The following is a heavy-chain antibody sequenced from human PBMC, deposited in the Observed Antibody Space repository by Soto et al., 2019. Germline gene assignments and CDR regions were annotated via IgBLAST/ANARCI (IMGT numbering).Heavy chain of an antibody. V-gene: IGHV1-69*13. CDR3: ARTRPEGYCSGGSCRLLLPLDY. Sequence: SVKVSCKASGGTFSSYAISWVRQAPGQGLEWMGGIIPIFGTANYAQKFQGRVTITADESTSTAYMELSSLRSEDTAVYYCARTRPEGYCSGGSCRLLLPLDYWGQGTLVTVSS. CDR1: GGTFSSYA. J-gene: IGHJ4*02. D-gene: IGHD2-15*01. CDR2: IIPIFGTA.